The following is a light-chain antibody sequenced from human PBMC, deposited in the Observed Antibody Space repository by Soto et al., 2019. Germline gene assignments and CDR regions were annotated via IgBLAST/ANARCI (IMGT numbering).Light chain of an antibody. V-gene: IGKV3-20*01. CDR1: QGVTTN. CDR3: QQYGSSGT. J-gene: IGKJ1*01. CDR2: GAS. Sequence: EIVMTQSPGTLSVSPGERATLSCRAGQGVTTNLAWYRQKPGQAPRLLIYGASNRATGIPDRFSGSGSGTDFTLTISRLEPEDFAVYYCQQYGSSGTFGQGTKVDIK.